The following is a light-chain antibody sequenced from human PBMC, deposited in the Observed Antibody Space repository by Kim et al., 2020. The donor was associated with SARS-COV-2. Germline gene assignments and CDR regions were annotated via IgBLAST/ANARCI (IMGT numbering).Light chain of an antibody. Sequence: SPGERATLSCRASQTINNRLVWYQHKRGQAPRLLSYDATTRATGVPARFVGSGSETDFTLTISSLQSEDFAVYYCQQSNDWPPLTFGQGTKVDIK. V-gene: IGKV3-15*01. J-gene: IGKJ1*01. CDR2: DAT. CDR3: QQSNDWPPLT. CDR1: QTINNR.